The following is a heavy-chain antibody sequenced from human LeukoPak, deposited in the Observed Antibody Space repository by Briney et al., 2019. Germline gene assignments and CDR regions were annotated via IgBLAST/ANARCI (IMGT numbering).Heavy chain of an antibody. CDR1: GFTFSSYG. V-gene: IGHV3-33*01. D-gene: IGHD2-2*01. CDR3: ARDLPTQRHKCTSCYPFDH. CDR2: IWYDGSNK. J-gene: IGHJ4*02. Sequence: GGSLRLSCAASGFTFSSYGMHWVRQAPGKGLEWVAVIWYDGSNKYYADSVKGRFTISRDNSKNTLYLQMNSLRAEDTAVYYCARDLPTQRHKCTSCYPFDHWGQGTLVTVSS.